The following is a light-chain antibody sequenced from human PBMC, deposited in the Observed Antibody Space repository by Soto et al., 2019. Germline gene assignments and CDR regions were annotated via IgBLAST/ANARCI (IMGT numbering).Light chain of an antibody. CDR3: QHYNSYSEA. J-gene: IGKJ1*01. CDR1: LSISGW. V-gene: IGKV1-5*01. Sequence: DIQLTQSPSTLSASIGDTVTITCRASLSISGWLAWYQQAPGKAPKLLIFNAFTLQRGVPSRFRGGGSGTEFTLTISSLHPDDSAIYYCQHYNSYSEAFGQGTKVDI. CDR2: NAF.